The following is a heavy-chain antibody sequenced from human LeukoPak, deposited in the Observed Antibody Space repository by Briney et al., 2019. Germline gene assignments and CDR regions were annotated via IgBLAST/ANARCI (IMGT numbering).Heavy chain of an antibody. J-gene: IGHJ4*02. Sequence: ASVKVSCKASGYTFTRYGITWVRQAPGQVLEWMGWISTYDGDTYYAQKFQGRVTMTRDTSTTTAYMELRGLRSDDTALYYCARDVLNRCIGGICPIDDWGQGTLVTVSS. D-gene: IGHD2-15*01. CDR2: ISTYDGDT. V-gene: IGHV1-18*04. CDR3: ARDVLNRCIGGICPIDD. CDR1: GYTFTRYG.